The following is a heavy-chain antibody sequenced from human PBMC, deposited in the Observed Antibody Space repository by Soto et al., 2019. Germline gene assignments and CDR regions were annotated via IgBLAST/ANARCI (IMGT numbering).Heavy chain of an antibody. CDR3: ARGWGYDSNDYYYAY. CDR1: GGTFSRHA. V-gene: IGHV1-69*01. J-gene: IGHJ4*02. CDR2: IIPIFGTA. D-gene: IGHD3-22*01. Sequence: QVQLVQSGSEVRKPGSSVKVSCKASGGTFSRHAISWVRPAPGQGLEWMGGIIPIFGTANNAQKFQGRVTIIADESTGTVYMELSSLRSEDTAMYYCARGWGYDSNDYYYAYWGQGTLVIVSS.